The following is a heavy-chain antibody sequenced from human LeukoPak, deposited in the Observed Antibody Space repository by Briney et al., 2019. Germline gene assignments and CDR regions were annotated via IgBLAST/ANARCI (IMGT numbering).Heavy chain of an antibody. V-gene: IGHV3-21*01. Sequence: GGSLRLSCAASGFTFSSYSMNWVRPAPGKGLGWVSSISSSSSYIYYADSVKGRFTISRDNAKNSLYLQMNSLRAEDTAVYYCARDGYSFCYYYMDVWGKGTSVTISS. CDR1: GFTFSSYS. CDR3: ARDGYSFCYYYMDV. D-gene: IGHD5-18*01. J-gene: IGHJ6*03. CDR2: ISSSSSYI.